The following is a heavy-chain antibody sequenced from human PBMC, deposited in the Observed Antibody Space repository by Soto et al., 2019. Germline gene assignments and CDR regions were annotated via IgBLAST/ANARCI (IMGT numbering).Heavy chain of an antibody. CDR1: GFSFTTTTVG. V-gene: IGHV2-5*01. CDR2: IYSNDDK. J-gene: IGHJ4*02. D-gene: IGHD5-18*01. CDR3: AHKGVYSYGSYYFDY. Sequence: QITLKESGPTLVKPTQTLSLTCTFSGFSFTTTTVGVGWIRQPPGKALEWLALIYSNDDKRYSPSLKSRLTITKDTSKNQVVLTMTNMDPVDTATYFCAHKGVYSYGSYYFDYWGQGTLVTVSS.